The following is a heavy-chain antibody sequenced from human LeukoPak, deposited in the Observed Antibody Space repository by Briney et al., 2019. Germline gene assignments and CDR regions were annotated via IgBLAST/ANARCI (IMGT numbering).Heavy chain of an antibody. CDR1: GFTFSSYE. CDR3: ARDLGSGWPPGYFDN. J-gene: IGHJ4*03. D-gene: IGHD6-19*01. V-gene: IGHV3-48*03. Sequence: GGSLRLSCAASGFTFSSYEMNWVRQAPGKGLEWFSYISTTSGTKYYADSVKGRFTISRDNAKNSLYLQMNSLRAEDTGIYYCARDLGSGWPPGYFDNWGQGTLVTVSS. CDR2: ISTTSGTK.